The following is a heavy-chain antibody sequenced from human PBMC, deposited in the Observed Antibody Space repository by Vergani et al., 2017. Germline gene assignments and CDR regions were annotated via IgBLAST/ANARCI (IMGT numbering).Heavy chain of an antibody. V-gene: IGHV4-38-2*02. CDR2: VFHLGTL. J-gene: IGHJ4*02. D-gene: IGHD3/OR15-3a*01. CDR1: GVSFTGGNY. CDR3: VRDFHSRGPFDV. Sequence: QVQLQESGPGLLRPSETLSLTCRVSGVSFTGGNYCGWVRQSPVGGLEWLGSVFHLGTLYYNPSLQSRVTISMDAHNHFSLKLTSVTAADTAVYYCVRDFHSRGPFDVWGQGSLVTVAS.